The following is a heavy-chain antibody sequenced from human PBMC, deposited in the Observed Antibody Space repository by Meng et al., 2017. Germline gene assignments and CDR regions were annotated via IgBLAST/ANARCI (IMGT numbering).Heavy chain of an antibody. J-gene: IGHJ5*02. D-gene: IGHD7-27*01. V-gene: IGHV1-69*06. CDR2: IIPICTTA. Sequence: VQVVVAGVGVKAAWTSLTVAGYGAVVTFSSYACSWVRQPPGQGLEWMGGIIPICTTANYPQKFKGRITITANNTTSSAYMELSSLRSEDTAVYYCASGPPGWFDPWGQGTLVTVSS. CDR1: VVTFSSYA. CDR3: ASGPPGWFDP.